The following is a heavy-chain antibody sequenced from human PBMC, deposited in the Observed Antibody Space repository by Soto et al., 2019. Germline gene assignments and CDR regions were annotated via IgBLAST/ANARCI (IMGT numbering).Heavy chain of an antibody. CDR1: GGSLSRYY. CDR3: ARHATRSHDH. Sequence: PSETLSLTCTVSGGSLSRYYWSWIRQPPGKGLECIGYIYYTGSTKYNPSLQSRVTISIDTSKNQISLNLTSVSAADTAVYYCARHATRSHDHWGQGALVTVSS. J-gene: IGHJ4*02. CDR2: IYYTGST. V-gene: IGHV4-59*08.